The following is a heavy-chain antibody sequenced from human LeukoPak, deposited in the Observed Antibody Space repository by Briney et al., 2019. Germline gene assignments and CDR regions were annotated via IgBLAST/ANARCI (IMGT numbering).Heavy chain of an antibody. D-gene: IGHD3-10*01. CDR1: GGSISSSRYY. CDR3: ARDGAVLLWFGDHPLWFDP. J-gene: IGHJ5*02. Sequence: WEPLSLTCTVSGGSISSSRYYWGWIPQPPGKGLEWIGSIYYSRSTYYPPSLKSRVTISVDTSKHQFSLKLSSVTAADTAGYYCARDGAVLLWFGDHPLWFDPWGRGTVVTVS. V-gene: IGHV4-39*02. CDR2: IYYSRST.